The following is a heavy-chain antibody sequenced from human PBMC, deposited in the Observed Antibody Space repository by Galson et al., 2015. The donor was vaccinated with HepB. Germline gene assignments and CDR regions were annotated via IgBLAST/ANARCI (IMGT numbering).Heavy chain of an antibody. CDR2: IQYSGNNK. CDR3: AKDGSKYYIDH. J-gene: IGHJ4*02. D-gene: IGHD3-10*01. Sequence: SLRLSCAASGFTFSSYGMHWVRQAPGKGLEWVTFIQYSGNNKYYADSVKGRFTISRDNSKNTLYLQVNSLRAEDTATYYCAKDGSKYYIDHWGRGTLVTVSS. V-gene: IGHV3-30*02. CDR1: GFTFSSYG.